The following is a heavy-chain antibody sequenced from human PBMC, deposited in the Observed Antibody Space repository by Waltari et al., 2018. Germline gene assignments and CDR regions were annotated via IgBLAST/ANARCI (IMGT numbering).Heavy chain of an antibody. CDR3: ARDFSSGWHYYYYYGMDV. J-gene: IGHJ6*02. D-gene: IGHD6-19*01. Sequence: VQLVESGGGVVQPGRSLRLSCAASGFTFSSYAMHWVRQAPGKGLEWVAVISYDGSNKYYADSVKGRFTISRDNSKNTLYLQMNSLRAEDTAVYYCARDFSSGWHYYYYYGMDVWGQGTTVTVSS. CDR1: GFTFSSYA. V-gene: IGHV3-30-3*01. CDR2: ISYDGSNK.